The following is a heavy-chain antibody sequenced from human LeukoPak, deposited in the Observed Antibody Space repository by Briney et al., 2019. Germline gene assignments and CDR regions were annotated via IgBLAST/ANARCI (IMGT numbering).Heavy chain of an antibody. J-gene: IGHJ3*02. V-gene: IGHV1-24*01. CDR2: FDPEDGET. Sequence: ASVKVSCKVSGYTLTELSMHWVRQAPGKGLEWMGGFDPEDGETIYAQKFQGRVTMTEDTSTDTAYMELSSLRSEDTAVYYCATVSHEVYYDSSGCYAFDIWGQGTMVTVSS. D-gene: IGHD3-22*01. CDR3: ATVSHEVYYDSSGCYAFDI. CDR1: GYTLTELS.